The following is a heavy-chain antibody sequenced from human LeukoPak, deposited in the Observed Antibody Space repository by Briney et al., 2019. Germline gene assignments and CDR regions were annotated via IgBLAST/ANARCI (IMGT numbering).Heavy chain of an antibody. D-gene: IGHD5-18*01. CDR1: GYSFTRYW. Sequence: GESLQISCKGSGYSFTRYWIGWVRQMPGKGPEWRGIVYPGDSDTRYRPSFQGQVTISADKSISTAYLQWSSLKASDTAMYYCATRYSYGVEYYFDYWGQGTLVTVSS. V-gene: IGHV5-51*01. CDR2: VYPGDSDT. J-gene: IGHJ4*02. CDR3: ATRYSYGVEYYFDY.